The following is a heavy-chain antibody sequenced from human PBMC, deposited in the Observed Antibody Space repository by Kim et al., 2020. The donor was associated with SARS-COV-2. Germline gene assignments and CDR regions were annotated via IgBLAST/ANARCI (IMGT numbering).Heavy chain of an antibody. D-gene: IGHD1-26*01. CDR3: AAGGNPQYFDY. Sequence: NYNPSLKSRVTIAVDTSKNQFSLKRSSVTAADTAVYYCAAGGNPQYFDYWGQGTLVTVSS. J-gene: IGHJ4*02. V-gene: IGHV4-4*09.